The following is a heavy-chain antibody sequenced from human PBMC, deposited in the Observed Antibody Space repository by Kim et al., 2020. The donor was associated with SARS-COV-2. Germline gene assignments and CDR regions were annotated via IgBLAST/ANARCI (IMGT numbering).Heavy chain of an antibody. CDR3: ARGPRHAVVVINVYYYYYYGMDV. V-gene: IGHV4-34*01. CDR2: INHSGST. Sequence: SETLSLTCAVYGGSFSGYYWSWIRQPPGKGLEWIGEINHSGSTNYNPSLKSRVTISVDTSKNQFSLKLSSVTAADTAVYYCARGPRHAVVVINVYYYYYYGMDVWGQGTTVTVSS. D-gene: IGHD3-22*01. J-gene: IGHJ6*02. CDR1: GGSFSGYY.